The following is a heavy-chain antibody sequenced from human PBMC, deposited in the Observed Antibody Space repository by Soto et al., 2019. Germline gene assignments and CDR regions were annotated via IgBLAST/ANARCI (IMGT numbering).Heavy chain of an antibody. V-gene: IGHV4-59*08. CDR3: ARRYYDFWSGSSPMYYFDY. Sequence: SETLSLTCTVSGGSISSYYWSWIRQPPGKGLEWIGYIYYSGSTNYNPSLKSRVTISVDTSKNQFSLKLSSVTAADTAVYYCARRYYDFWSGSSPMYYFDYWGQGTLATVSS. D-gene: IGHD3-3*01. J-gene: IGHJ4*02. CDR1: GGSISSYY. CDR2: IYYSGST.